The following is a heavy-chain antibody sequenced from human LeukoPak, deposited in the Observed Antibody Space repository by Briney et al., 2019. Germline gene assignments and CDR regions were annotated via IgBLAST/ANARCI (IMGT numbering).Heavy chain of an antibody. V-gene: IGHV1-69*01. Sequence: GASVKVSCTASGGTFSNFVISWLRQTPGHGLEWLGGVVPMFGTSNYAQNFQGRVTFTADESTNTAYLELSSLTSEDSAVYFCARDHPEIGVIPAAMDVWGTGTTVTVSS. D-gene: IGHD2-2*01. J-gene: IGHJ6*03. CDR3: ARDHPEIGVIPAAMDV. CDR1: GGTFSNFV. CDR2: VVPMFGTS.